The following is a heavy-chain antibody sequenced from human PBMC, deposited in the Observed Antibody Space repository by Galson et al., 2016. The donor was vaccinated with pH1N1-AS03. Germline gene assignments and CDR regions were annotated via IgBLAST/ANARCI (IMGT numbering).Heavy chain of an antibody. J-gene: IGHJ4*02. V-gene: IGHV1-69*10. D-gene: IGHD5-18*01. CDR1: GDSFNNYA. CDR3: ARILGYNYGRVHY. CDR2: IIPTLGIV. Sequence: SVKVSCKAYGDSFNNYAISWVRQAPGQGLQWVGGIIPTLGIVNVAQSFQGRVTITADTSTNTAHMELSSLRPEDTAVYYCARILGYNYGRVHYWGQGTHVTVSS.